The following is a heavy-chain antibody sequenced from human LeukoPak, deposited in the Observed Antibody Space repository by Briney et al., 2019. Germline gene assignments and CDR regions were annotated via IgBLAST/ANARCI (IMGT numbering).Heavy chain of an antibody. CDR2: INHNGNVN. V-gene: IGHV3-7*03. D-gene: IGHD3-16*01. Sequence: GGSLRLSCAASGFTFSSYWMNWARQAPGKGLEWVASINHNGNVNYYVDSVKGPFTISRRNAKHSLYLQMSHFRAQDPAVYFCARGGGLDVWGQGATVTVSS. CDR3: ARGGGLDV. J-gene: IGHJ6*02. CDR1: GFTFSSYW.